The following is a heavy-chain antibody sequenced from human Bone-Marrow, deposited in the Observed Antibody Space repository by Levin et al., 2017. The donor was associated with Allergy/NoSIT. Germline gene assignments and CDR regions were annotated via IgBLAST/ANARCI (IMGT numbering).Heavy chain of an antibody. V-gene: IGHV3-21*01. CDR3: ARDMYSAWTMISFDY. D-gene: IGHD1-26*01. CDR2: ISSSGSDM. CDR1: GFTFSIYS. J-gene: IGHJ4*02. Sequence: PGGSLRLSCTVSGFTFSIYSINWVRQAPGKGLEWVSSISSSGSDMYYVDSVKGRFTISRDNAKNSLTLQMNSLRAEDTAVYYCARDMYSAWTMISFDYWGQGTLVTVSS.